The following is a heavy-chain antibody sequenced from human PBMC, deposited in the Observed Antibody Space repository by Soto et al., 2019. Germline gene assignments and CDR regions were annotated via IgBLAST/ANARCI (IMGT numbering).Heavy chain of an antibody. CDR3: AKDNWGYYDILTGYYSLDY. Sequence: GGSLRLSCAASGFTFSSYGMHWVRQAPGKGLEWVAVISYDGSNKYYADSVKGRFTLSRDNSKNTLYLQMNSLRAEDTAVYYCAKDNWGYYDILTGYYSLDYWGQGTLVTVSS. J-gene: IGHJ4*02. CDR1: GFTFSSYG. D-gene: IGHD3-9*01. CDR2: ISYDGSNK. V-gene: IGHV3-30*18.